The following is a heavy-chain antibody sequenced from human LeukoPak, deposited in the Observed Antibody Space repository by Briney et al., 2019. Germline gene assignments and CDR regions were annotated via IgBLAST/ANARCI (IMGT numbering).Heavy chain of an antibody. CDR2: IYYSGST. CDR3: ARRAAARFDP. J-gene: IGHJ5*02. Sequence: KPSETLSLTCTVSGGSISSYYWSGIRQPPGKGLEWIGYIYYSGSTNYNPSLKSRVTISVDTSKNQFSLKLSSVTAADTAVCYCARRAAARFDPWGQGTLVTVSS. D-gene: IGHD2-15*01. CDR1: GGSISSYY. V-gene: IGHV4-59*01.